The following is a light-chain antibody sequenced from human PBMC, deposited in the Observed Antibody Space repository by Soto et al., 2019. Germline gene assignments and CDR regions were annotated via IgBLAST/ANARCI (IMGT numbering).Light chain of an antibody. CDR2: LNSDGSH. CDR1: SGHSTYA. Sequence: QAVLTQSPSASASLGASVKLTCTLSSGHSTYAIAWHQQQPEKGPRFVMKLNSDGSHNRGDGIPDRFSGSSSGAERYLSISGLQSEDEAEYYCQTWGTGIVILGGGTKLTVL. J-gene: IGLJ2*01. V-gene: IGLV4-69*01. CDR3: QTWGTGIVI.